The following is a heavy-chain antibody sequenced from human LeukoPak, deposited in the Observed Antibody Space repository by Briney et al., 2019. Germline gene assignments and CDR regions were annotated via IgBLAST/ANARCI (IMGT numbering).Heavy chain of an antibody. J-gene: IGHJ3*02. CDR3: ARARIRPYYYDTSGYRNDAFDI. V-gene: IGHV3-21*06. Sequence: GGSVRLSCVASGFIFSSYSMNWARQAPGKGLEGVVYITNSSTYMYYVDSAKGRFTISRDNAKSSLYLQMYGLRAEDTAVYYCARARIRPYYYDTSGYRNDAFDIWGQGTMVTVSS. CDR1: GFIFSSYS. D-gene: IGHD3-22*01. CDR2: ITNSSTYM.